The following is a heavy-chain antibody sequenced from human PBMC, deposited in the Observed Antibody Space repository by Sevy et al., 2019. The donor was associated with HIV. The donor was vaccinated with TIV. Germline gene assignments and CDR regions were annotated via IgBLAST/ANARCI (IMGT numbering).Heavy chain of an antibody. Sequence: GGSLRLSCAASGFTFSVYWMSWVRQAPGKGLEWVATMKEDGSDKDYVDSGKGRFTISRDNAKNSLYLQMNSLRAEDTAVYYCVREGVGGYSYSLDCWGQGTLVTVSS. CDR3: VREGVGGYSYSLDC. V-gene: IGHV3-7*01. D-gene: IGHD5-18*01. J-gene: IGHJ4*02. CDR2: MKEDGSDK. CDR1: GFTFSVYW.